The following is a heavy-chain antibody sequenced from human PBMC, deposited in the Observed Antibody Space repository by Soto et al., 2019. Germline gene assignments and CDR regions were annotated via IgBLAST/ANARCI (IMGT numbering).Heavy chain of an antibody. CDR1: GGTFSSYA. D-gene: IGHD3-22*01. CDR2: IIPIFGTA. V-gene: IGHV1-69*13. J-gene: IGHJ5*02. Sequence: GASVKVSCKASGGTFSSYAISWVRQAPGQGLEWMGGIIPIFGTANYAQKFQGRVTITADESTSTAYMELSSLRSEDTAVYYCARPKNHYYDSSGYYLYWFDPWGQGTLVTVSS. CDR3: ARPKNHYYDSSGYYLYWFDP.